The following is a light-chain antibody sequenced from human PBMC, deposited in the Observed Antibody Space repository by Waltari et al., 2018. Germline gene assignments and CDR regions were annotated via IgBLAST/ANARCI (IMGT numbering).Light chain of an antibody. V-gene: IGLV7-43*01. Sequence: QTVVTQEPSLTVSPGGTVTLTCASTTGAVTNSYYPNWFQQKPGQAPRALIYSTSNKHSWTPGRFSGSLVGGKAALTLSGVQPEDEAEYYCLLYCGDPQRWVFGGGTKLTVL. J-gene: IGLJ3*02. CDR1: TGAVTNSYY. CDR3: LLYCGDPQRWV. CDR2: STS.